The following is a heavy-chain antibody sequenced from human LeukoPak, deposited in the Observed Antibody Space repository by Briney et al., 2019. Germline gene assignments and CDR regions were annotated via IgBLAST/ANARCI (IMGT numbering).Heavy chain of an antibody. J-gene: IGHJ4*02. Sequence: PSEPLSLTCTVSGDSISSRSYFWGSLRQPPGKGPEWIGSIYYTGGTYYNPSLKSRVTISVDTSKNQFSLKLRSVTAADTTVYYCARHDGVGATDYWGQGTLVTVSS. D-gene: IGHD1-26*01. CDR1: GDSISSRSYF. V-gene: IGHV4-39*01. CDR2: IYYTGGT. CDR3: ARHDGVGATDY.